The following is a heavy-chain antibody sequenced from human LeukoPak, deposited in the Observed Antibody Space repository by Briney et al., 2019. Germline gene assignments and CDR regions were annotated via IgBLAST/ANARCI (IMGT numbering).Heavy chain of an antibody. D-gene: IGHD6-13*01. CDR2: IYYSGST. Sequence: SETLSLTCTVSGGSISSYYWSWIRQPPGKGLEWIGYIYYSGSTSYNPSLKSRVTISVDTSKNQFSLKLSSVTAADTAVYYGAREAGTGYFQHWGQGTLVTVSS. CDR1: GGSISSYY. J-gene: IGHJ1*01. CDR3: AREAGTGYFQH. V-gene: IGHV4-59*01.